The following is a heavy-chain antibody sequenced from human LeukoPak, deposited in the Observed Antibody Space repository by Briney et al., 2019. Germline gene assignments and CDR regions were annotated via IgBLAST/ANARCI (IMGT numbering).Heavy chain of an antibody. Sequence: KPSETLSLACTVSGGSMNSYYWSWIRQPPGKGLEWIGYIYYSGSTNYNPSLKSRVTISADTSKNQFSLKMNSVTAADTAVYYCARHQFQLLVNDDAFDMWGQGTMVTVSS. D-gene: IGHD2-2*01. CDR2: IYYSGST. CDR1: GGSMNSYY. CDR3: ARHQFQLLVNDDAFDM. V-gene: IGHV4-59*08. J-gene: IGHJ3*02.